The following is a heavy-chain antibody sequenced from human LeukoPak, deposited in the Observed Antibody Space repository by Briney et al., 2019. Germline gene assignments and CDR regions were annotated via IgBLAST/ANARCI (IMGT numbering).Heavy chain of an antibody. CDR2: ISSSGSTI. Sequence: GGSLRLSCAASGFTFSSYEMNWVRQAPGKGLEWVSYISSSGSTIYYADSVKGRFTISRDNAKNSLYLQMNSLRAEDTAVYYCARGAAVVAASDNWFDPWGQGTLVTVSS. D-gene: IGHD2-15*01. J-gene: IGHJ5*02. CDR3: ARGAAVVAASDNWFDP. CDR1: GFTFSSYE. V-gene: IGHV3-48*03.